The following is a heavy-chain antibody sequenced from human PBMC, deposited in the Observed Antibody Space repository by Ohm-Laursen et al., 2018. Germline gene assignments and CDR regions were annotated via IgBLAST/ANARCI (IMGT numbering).Heavy chain of an antibody. CDR3: ARSSGYYPEYFQH. V-gene: IGHV3-21*01. CDR1: GFTFSSYS. Sequence: SLRLSCSASGFTFSSYSMNWVRQAPGKGLEWVSSISSSSSYIYYADSVKGRFTISKDNAKNSLYLQMNSLRAEDTAVYYCARSSGYYPEYFQHWGQGTLVTVSS. CDR2: ISSSSSYI. J-gene: IGHJ1*01. D-gene: IGHD3-22*01.